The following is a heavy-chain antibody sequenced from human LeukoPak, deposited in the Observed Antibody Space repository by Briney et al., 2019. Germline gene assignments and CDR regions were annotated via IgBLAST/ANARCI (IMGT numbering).Heavy chain of an antibody. CDR3: ARGRNDYGDYARIDYYYYYYMDV. V-gene: IGHV1-2*02. J-gene: IGHJ6*03. CDR1: GYTFTGYY. D-gene: IGHD4-17*01. CDR2: VNPTSGGT. Sequence: ASVKVSCKASGYTFTGYYMHWVRQAPGQGLEWMGWVNPTSGGTNYAQKFQGRVTMTRDTSISTAYMELSRLRSDDTAVYYCARGRNDYGDYARIDYYYYYYMDVWGKGTTVTISS.